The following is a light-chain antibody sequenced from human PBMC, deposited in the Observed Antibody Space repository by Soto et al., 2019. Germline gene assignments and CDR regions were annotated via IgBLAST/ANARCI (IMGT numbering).Light chain of an antibody. CDR2: DAS. V-gene: IGKV3D-20*01. J-gene: IGKJ4*01. CDR1: QSVSSY. Sequence: EIVLTQSPATLSLSPGERATLSCRASQSVSSYLAWYQQKPGQAPRLLIYDASSRATGIPDRFSGSGPGTDFTLTISRLEPEDFAVYYCQQYGSSPLTFGGGTKVDIK. CDR3: QQYGSSPLT.